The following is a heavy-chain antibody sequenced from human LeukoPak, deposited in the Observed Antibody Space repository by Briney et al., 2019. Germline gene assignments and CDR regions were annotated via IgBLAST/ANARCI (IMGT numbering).Heavy chain of an antibody. CDR1: GGSISSSNYY. CDR3: ARGYSYGHPILLYYYMDV. Sequence: PSETLSLTCTVSGGSISSSNYYWGWIRQPPGKGLEWIGSIFYSGSTYYNPSLKSRVTISVDTSKNQFSLKLSSVTAADTAVYYCARGYSYGHPILLYYYMDVWGKGTTVTVSS. CDR2: IFYSGST. V-gene: IGHV4-39*07. J-gene: IGHJ6*03. D-gene: IGHD5-18*01.